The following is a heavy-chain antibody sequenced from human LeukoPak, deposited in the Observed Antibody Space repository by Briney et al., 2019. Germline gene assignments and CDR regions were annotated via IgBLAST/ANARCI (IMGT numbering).Heavy chain of an antibody. Sequence: SETLSLTCAVHGGSFSGYYWSWIRQPPGKGLEWIGEINHSGSTNYNPSLKSRVTISVDTSKNQFSLKLSSVTAADTAVYYCARGSLYTAMVNWFDPWGQGTLVTVSS. J-gene: IGHJ5*02. CDR3: ARGSLYTAMVNWFDP. D-gene: IGHD5-18*01. CDR2: INHSGST. V-gene: IGHV4-34*01. CDR1: GGSFSGYY.